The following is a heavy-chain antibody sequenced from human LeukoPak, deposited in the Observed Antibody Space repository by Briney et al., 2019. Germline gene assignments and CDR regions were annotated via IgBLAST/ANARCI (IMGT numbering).Heavy chain of an antibody. CDR2: ISYDGTTK. V-gene: IGHV3-30-3*01. CDR3: ARVRIVGSTYDAFDI. Sequence: PGGSLRLSCAASGFTFSTYAMHWVRQAPGKGLEWVAVISYDGTTKYHAGSVKGRFTISRDNSKNTLYLQMNTLRAEDTAVYYCARVRIVGSTYDAFDIWGQGTMVTVSS. D-gene: IGHD1-26*01. J-gene: IGHJ3*02. CDR1: GFTFSTYA.